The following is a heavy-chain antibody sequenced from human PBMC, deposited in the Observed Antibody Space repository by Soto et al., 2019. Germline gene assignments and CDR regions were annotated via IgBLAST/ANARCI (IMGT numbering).Heavy chain of an antibody. D-gene: IGHD3-9*01. Sequence: GGSLRLSCAASGFSVRSSHMSWVRQAPGKGLEWVSIMYSGGDTYYAVSVKGRFTISRDNSKKTAYLQMNSLESEDTAVYYCSRDDSDWFFNWGRGTLVTVSS. CDR1: GFSVRSSH. V-gene: IGHV3-53*01. CDR3: SRDDSDWFFN. J-gene: IGHJ4*02. CDR2: MYSGGDT.